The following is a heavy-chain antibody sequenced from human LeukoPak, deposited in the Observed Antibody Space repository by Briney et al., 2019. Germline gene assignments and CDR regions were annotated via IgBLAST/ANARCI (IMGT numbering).Heavy chain of an antibody. CDR2: INHSGST. Sequence: PSETLSLTCAVYGGSFSGYYWSWIRQPPGKGLEWIGEINHSGSTNYNPSLKSRVTISVDTSKNQFSLKLSSVTAADTAVYYCARGSSGWYGGKYFLHWGQGTLVTVSS. CDR1: GGSFSGYY. D-gene: IGHD6-19*01. J-gene: IGHJ1*01. V-gene: IGHV4-34*01. CDR3: ARGSSGWYGGKYFLH.